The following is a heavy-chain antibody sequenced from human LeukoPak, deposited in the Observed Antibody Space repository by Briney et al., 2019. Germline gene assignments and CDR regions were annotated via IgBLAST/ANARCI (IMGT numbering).Heavy chain of an antibody. J-gene: IGHJ4*02. CDR2: IYSGGST. V-gene: IGHV3-66*01. D-gene: IGHD3-16*01. CDR3: ASRGTNDFDC. Sequence: GGSLRLSCAASGFTFSSYAMHWVRQAPGKGLEWVSVIYSGGSTYYADSVKDRFTISRDNSKNTLYLQMNSLRAEDTALYYCASRGTNDFDCWGQGTLVTASS. CDR1: GFTFSSYA.